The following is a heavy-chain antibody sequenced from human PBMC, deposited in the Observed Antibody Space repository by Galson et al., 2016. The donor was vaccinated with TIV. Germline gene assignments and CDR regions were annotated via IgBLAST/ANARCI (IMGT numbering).Heavy chain of an antibody. D-gene: IGHD3-9*01. J-gene: IGHJ4*02. V-gene: IGHV1-2*02. CDR3: ARGFGVLTGNYLPKDFDY. Sequence: SVKVSCKASGYKFIGYHVHWVRQAPGQGLEWMGWIKPNRGDTNVAQKFRGRVTMTRDTPITTAYLELSGLRSDDTAVYYCARGFGVLTGNYLPKDFDYWGQGTLVTVSS. CDR2: IKPNRGDT. CDR1: GYKFIGYH.